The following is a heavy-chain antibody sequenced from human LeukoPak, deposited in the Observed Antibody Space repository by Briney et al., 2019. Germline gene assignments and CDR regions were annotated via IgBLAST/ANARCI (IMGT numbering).Heavy chain of an antibody. J-gene: IGHJ4*02. D-gene: IGHD6-19*01. Sequence: SETLSLTCTVSGGSISSSNTYYWGWIRQPPGKGLERIGSIYYSGSTYYNPSLKNRVTISVDTSKNQFSLNLSSMTAADTAVYYCARVPSSYSSGLDYWGQGTLVTVSS. CDR2: IYYSGST. CDR3: ARVPSSYSSGLDY. CDR1: GGSISSSNTYY. V-gene: IGHV4-39*07.